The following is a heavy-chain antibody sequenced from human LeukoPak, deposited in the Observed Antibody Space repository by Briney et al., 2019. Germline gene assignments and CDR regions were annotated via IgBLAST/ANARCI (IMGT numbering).Heavy chain of an antibody. Sequence: GGSLRLSCAVSGFTFSNYGMSWLRQAPGKGLEWVSAITGSGDDAYYADSVHGRFTMSRDNSKSTLYLQMSSLRVEDTAVYYCAKESRGSSPEFWGQGTLVTVSS. J-gene: IGHJ1*01. CDR2: ITGSGDDA. CDR1: GFTFSNYG. D-gene: IGHD1-26*01. V-gene: IGHV3-23*01. CDR3: AKESRGSSPEF.